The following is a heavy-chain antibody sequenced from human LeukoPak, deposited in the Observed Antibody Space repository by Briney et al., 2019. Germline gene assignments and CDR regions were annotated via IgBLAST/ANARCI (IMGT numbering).Heavy chain of an antibody. Sequence: GGSLRLSCAASGFAFSSYPMHWVRQAPGKGLEWVAVVLDDGNKKFDADFVKGRFTISRDNSKNTLYLQMNSLRGEDTAVYYCARGQLLLEGYFYYMDVWGKGTTVTVSS. CDR1: GFAFSSYP. D-gene: IGHD2-2*01. V-gene: IGHV3-30*01. J-gene: IGHJ6*03. CDR3: ARGQLLLEGYFYYMDV. CDR2: VLDDGNKK.